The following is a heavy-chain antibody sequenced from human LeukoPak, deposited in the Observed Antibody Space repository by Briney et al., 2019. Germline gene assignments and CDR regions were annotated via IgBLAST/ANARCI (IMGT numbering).Heavy chain of an antibody. D-gene: IGHD6-19*01. CDR1: GFIFSSYV. CDR3: ARPYINAGYSSGWFDY. J-gene: IGHJ5*01. Sequence: PGGSLRLSCAASGFIFSSYVMYWVRQAPGKGLEYVSAISSNGGSTYYANSVKDRFTISRDNSKNILYLQMGSLRVEDMAVYYCARPYINAGYSSGWFDYWGQGILVTVSS. V-gene: IGHV3-64*01. CDR2: ISSNGGST.